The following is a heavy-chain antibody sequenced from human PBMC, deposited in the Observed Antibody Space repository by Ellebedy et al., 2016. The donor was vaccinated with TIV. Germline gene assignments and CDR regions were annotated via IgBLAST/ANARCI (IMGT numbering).Heavy chain of an antibody. CDR3: AKDLFYDSFGPFDY. CDR2: ISGSGGST. CDR1: GFTFSNYA. J-gene: IGHJ4*02. Sequence: GESLKISCAASGFTFSNYAMSWVRQAPGKGLQWVAGISGSGGSTYYAESVKGRFTISRDTSKNTVNLQMNSLKVDDTAIYYCAKDLFYDSFGPFDYWGQGTLVTVSS. D-gene: IGHD3-22*01. V-gene: IGHV3-23*01.